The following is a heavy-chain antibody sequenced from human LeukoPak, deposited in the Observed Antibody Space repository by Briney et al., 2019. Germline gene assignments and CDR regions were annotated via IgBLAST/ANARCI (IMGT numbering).Heavy chain of an antibody. Sequence: SQTLPLTCDISGDSVSSNSAAWNWNRQSPSRGLEGLGRTYYRSKLYNDYAVSVKSRITINPDTSKNQFSLQVNSVTPEDTAVYYCARGTRYSSGWTFDYWGQGTLVTVSS. J-gene: IGHJ4*02. CDR1: GDSVSSNSAA. CDR2: TYYRSKLYN. CDR3: ARGTRYSSGWTFDY. D-gene: IGHD6-19*01. V-gene: IGHV6-1*01.